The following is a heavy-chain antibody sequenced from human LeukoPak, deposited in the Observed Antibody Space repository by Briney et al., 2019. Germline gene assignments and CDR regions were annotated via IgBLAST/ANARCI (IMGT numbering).Heavy chain of an antibody. J-gene: IGHJ4*02. CDR2: IKKDGSEK. CDR1: GFTFSSYW. CDR3: AKEADRSVAGTFFTNY. V-gene: IGHV3-7*01. D-gene: IGHD6-19*01. Sequence: GGSLRLSCAASGFTFSSYWMSWVRQAPGKGLEWVANIKKDGSEKYYVDAVKGRFTISRDNSKNTLYLQMNSLRPEDTAVYYCAKEADRSVAGTFFTNYWGQGSLVTVSS.